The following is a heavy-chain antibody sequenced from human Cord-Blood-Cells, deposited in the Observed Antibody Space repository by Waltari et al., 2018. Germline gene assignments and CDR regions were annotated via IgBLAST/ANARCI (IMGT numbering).Heavy chain of an antibody. CDR3: ARDPAAAVLEYFQH. V-gene: IGHV3-33*01. CDR2: IWYDGSNK. J-gene: IGHJ1*01. D-gene: IGHD6-13*01. Sequence: QVQLVESGGGVVQRGRSLRLSCAASGFTFSSYGMHWVRQAPGKGLEWVAVIWYDGSNKYYADSVKGRFTISRDNSKNTLYLQMNSLRAEDTAVYYCARDPAAAVLEYFQHWGQGTLVTVSS. CDR1: GFTFSSYG.